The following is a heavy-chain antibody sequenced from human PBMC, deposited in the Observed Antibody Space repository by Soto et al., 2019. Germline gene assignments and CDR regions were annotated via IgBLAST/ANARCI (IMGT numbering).Heavy chain of an antibody. CDR1: GFTFSSYA. J-gene: IGHJ4*02. D-gene: IGHD6-13*01. CDR2: ISYDGSNK. CDR3: ARAPGGIAAAGFDY. V-gene: IGHV3-30-3*01. Sequence: GSLRLSCAASGFTFSSYAMHWVRQAPGKGLEWVAVISYDGSNKYYADSVKGRFTISRDNSKNTLYLQMNSLRAEDTAVYYCARAPGGIAAAGFDYWGQGTLVTVSS.